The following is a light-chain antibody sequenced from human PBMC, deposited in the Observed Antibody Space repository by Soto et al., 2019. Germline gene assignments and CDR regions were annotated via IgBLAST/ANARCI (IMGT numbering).Light chain of an antibody. Sequence: IQLTQSPSSLSASVGDRVTITCRASLGISSYLAWYQQKPGKAPKLLIYAASTLQSGVPSRFSGSGSGTDFTLTISSPQPEDFATYSCQQLNTYPVTFGGGTKVEIK. CDR3: QQLNTYPVT. CDR2: AAS. CDR1: LGISSY. J-gene: IGKJ4*01. V-gene: IGKV1-9*01.